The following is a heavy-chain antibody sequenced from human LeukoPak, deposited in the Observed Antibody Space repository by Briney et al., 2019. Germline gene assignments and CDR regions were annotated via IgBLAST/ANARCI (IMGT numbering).Heavy chain of an antibody. J-gene: IGHJ6*03. V-gene: IGHV3-21*04. D-gene: IGHD6-13*01. Sequence: PGGSLRLSCAGSGFTFSTFSFNWVRQAPGKGLEWVSSISSGSAHIYYADSVKGRFTISRDNSKNTLYLQMNSLRAEDTAVYYCAKGGSSWPLYYYYMDVWGKGTTVTISS. CDR3: AKGGSSWPLYYYYMDV. CDR1: GFTFSTFS. CDR2: ISSGSAHI.